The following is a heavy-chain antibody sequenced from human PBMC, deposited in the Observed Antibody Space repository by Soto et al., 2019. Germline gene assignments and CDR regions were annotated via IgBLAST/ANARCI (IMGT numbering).Heavy chain of an antibody. CDR2: INAGDGNT. CDR3: TRDYYDSSGYYPDFAY. CDR1: GYTFISYS. V-gene: IGHV1-3*01. D-gene: IGHD3-22*01. J-gene: IGHJ4*02. Sequence: GASVKVCCKVCGYTFISYSMHWVRQSPGQRLEWMGWINAGDGNTKYSPNFQGRVTITKDTSASTVYMELSSLRSEDTAVYFCTRDYYDSSGYYPDFAYWGQGTLVTVSS.